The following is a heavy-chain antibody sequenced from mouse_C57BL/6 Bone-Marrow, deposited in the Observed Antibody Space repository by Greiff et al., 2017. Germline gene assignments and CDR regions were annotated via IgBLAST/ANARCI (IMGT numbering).Heavy chain of an antibody. CDR1: GFNIKDDY. CDR3: TFYYSNPDY. D-gene: IGHD2-5*01. V-gene: IGHV14-4*01. J-gene: IGHJ2*01. CDR2: IDPENGDT. Sequence: VQLQQSGAELVRPGASVKLSCTASGFNIKDDYMHWVKQRPEQGLEWIGWIDPENGDTEYASKFQGKATITADTASNTAYLQLSSLTSEDTAVYYCTFYYSNPDYWGQGTTLTVSS.